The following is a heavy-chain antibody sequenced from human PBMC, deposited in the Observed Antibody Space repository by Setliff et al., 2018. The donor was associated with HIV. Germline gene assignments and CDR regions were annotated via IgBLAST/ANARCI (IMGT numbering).Heavy chain of an antibody. CDR2: IIPIFNTA. Sequence: GASVKVSCKASGYTFTSYGITWVRQAPGQGLEWMGGIIPIFNTANYAQKFQGRVTITADESTSTAYMELSSLGSEDTAVYYCARGSGGYCSGGSCYFGFGLALWGQGTTVTVSS. CDR3: ARGSGGYCSGGSCYFGFGLAL. CDR1: GYTFTSYG. J-gene: IGHJ6*02. V-gene: IGHV1-69*13. D-gene: IGHD2-15*01.